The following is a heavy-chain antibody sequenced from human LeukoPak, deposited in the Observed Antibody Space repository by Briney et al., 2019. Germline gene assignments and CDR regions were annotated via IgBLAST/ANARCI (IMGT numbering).Heavy chain of an antibody. J-gene: IGHJ4*02. CDR2: ISGCGGDT. D-gene: IGHD4-11*01. CDR1: GYTFSNYA. V-gene: IGHV3-23*01. Sequence: PGASLRLSCAASGYTFSNYAINWVRQAPGQGLELVSGISGCGGDTYYADYVKGRVTISTDNSKNTPYLQMKSLRADDTALYYCAKDSDDRNYPLSCFDFWRRGTLVTVSS. CDR3: AKDSDDRNYPLSCFDF.